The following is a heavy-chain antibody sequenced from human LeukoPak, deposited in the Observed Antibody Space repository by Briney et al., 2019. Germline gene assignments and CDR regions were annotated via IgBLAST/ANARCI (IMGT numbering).Heavy chain of an antibody. V-gene: IGHV3-23*01. CDR3: ARSAGIAAGGQFYFDY. J-gene: IGHJ4*02. D-gene: IGHD6-13*01. CDR1: GFTFSSYA. CDR2: ISGSGATT. Sequence: GGSLRLSCAASGFTFSSYAMNWVRQAPGKGLEWVSVISGSGATTYYADSVKGRFTISRDNSKNTLNLQMNSLRAEDTAVYYCARSAGIAAGGQFYFDYWGQGTLVTVS.